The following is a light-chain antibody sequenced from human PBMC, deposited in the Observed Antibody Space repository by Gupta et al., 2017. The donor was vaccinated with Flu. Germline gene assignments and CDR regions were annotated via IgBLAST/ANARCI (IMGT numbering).Light chain of an antibody. CDR1: QSIGSS. CDR2: YAS. CDR3: QQSSSFAYN. V-gene: IGKV6-21*01. J-gene: IGKJ2*01. Sequence: EIVLTQSPDFQSVTPKEKVTITCRASQSIGSSLHWYQQKPDQSPKLLIKYASQSFSGVPSRFSRSRSGTDFTLTMISLEAEDAATYYFQQSSSFAYNFGQGTKMEIK.